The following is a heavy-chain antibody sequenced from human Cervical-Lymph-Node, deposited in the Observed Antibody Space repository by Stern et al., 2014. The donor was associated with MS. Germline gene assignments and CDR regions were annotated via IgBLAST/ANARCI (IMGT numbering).Heavy chain of an antibody. CDR1: GGSIASSSYY. J-gene: IGHJ6*02. V-gene: IGHV4-61*02. CDR3: AREDYDGSGHPYYYGLDV. Sequence: QVQLQESGPGLVKPSQTLSLTCTVSGGSIASSSYYWSWIRQPAGKGLEWIGRIFTSGSTTYNPSLQSRVTLSVDTSKNQFSLRLSSVTAADTAVYYCAREDYDGSGHPYYYGLDVWGQGTTVTVSS. CDR2: IFTSGST. D-gene: IGHD3-22*01.